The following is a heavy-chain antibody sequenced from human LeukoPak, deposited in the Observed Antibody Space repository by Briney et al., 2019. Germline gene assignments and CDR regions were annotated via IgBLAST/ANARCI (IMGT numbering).Heavy chain of an antibody. Sequence: GGSLRLSCAASGFTFSSYSMNWVRQAPGKGREWVSSIISSSSYIYYADSVKGRFTISRDNAKNSRYLQMNSLRAEDTAVYYCARDLTEWELLPSFDYWGQGTLVTVSS. V-gene: IGHV3-21*01. J-gene: IGHJ4*02. D-gene: IGHD1-26*01. CDR2: IISSSSYI. CDR3: ARDLTEWELLPSFDY. CDR1: GFTFSSYS.